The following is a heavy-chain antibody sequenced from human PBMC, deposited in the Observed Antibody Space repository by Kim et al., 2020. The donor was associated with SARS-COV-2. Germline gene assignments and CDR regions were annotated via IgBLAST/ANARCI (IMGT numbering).Heavy chain of an antibody. CDR3: ARRGSSHYYGMDV. V-gene: IGHV4-59*08. D-gene: IGHD6-13*01. J-gene: IGHJ6*02. Sequence: NPSLKSRVTISVDTSKNQFSLKLSSVTAADTAVYYCARRGSSHYYGMDVWGQGTTVTVSS.